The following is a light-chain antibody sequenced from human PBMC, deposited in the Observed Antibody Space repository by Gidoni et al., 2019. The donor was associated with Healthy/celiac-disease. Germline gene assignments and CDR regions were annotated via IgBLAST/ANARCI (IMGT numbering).Light chain of an antibody. CDR3: MQDLQTPIT. CDR2: FGS. V-gene: IGKV2-28*01. Sequence: DIVMTQSPLSLPVTPGEPASISCMSSQSLLHSNGYNYLDWYLQKPGQSPQLLIYFGSNRASGVPDRFSGSGSGTDFTLKISRVEAEDVGVYYCMQDLQTPITFGQGTRLEIK. J-gene: IGKJ5*01. CDR1: QSLLHSNGYNY.